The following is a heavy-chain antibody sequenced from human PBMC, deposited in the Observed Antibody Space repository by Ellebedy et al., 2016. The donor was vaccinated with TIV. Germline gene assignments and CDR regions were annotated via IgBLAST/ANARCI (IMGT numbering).Heavy chain of an antibody. CDR1: GFTFSVRG. J-gene: IGHJ4*02. CDR2: IVNSGSST. D-gene: IGHD3-3*01. V-gene: IGHV3-21*01. Sequence: GGSLRLXXVASGFTFSVRGMTWVRQAPGKGLEWVATIVNSGSSTYYADLVKGRFTISRDNGKNSVFLQMTSLRVEDTAVYYCARDGSEWSRDVWGQGTLVSVSS. CDR3: ARDGSEWSRDV.